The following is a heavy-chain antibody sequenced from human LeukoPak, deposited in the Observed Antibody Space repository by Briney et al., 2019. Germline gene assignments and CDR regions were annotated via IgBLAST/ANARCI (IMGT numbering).Heavy chain of an antibody. Sequence: TGGSLRLSCAASGFTFSSYGMSWVRQAPGKGLEWVSAISGSGGSTYYADSVKGRFTISRDNSKNTLYLQMNSLRAEDTAVYYCASHYYDSSGYLRDDAFDIWGQGTMVTVSS. D-gene: IGHD3-22*01. J-gene: IGHJ3*02. CDR1: GFTFSSYG. CDR2: ISGSGGST. V-gene: IGHV3-23*01. CDR3: ASHYYDSSGYLRDDAFDI.